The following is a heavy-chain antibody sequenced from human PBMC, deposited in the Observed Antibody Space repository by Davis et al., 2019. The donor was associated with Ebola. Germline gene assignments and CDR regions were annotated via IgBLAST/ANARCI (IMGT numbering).Heavy chain of an antibody. CDR3: ARVRSSWYQEFDY. D-gene: IGHD6-13*01. Sequence: SETLSPTCTVPGGPISSYYWSWIRQPPGKGLEWIGYIYYSGSTNYNPSLKSRVTISVDTSKNQFSLKLSSVTAADTAVYYCARVRSSWYQEFDYWGQGTLVTVSS. CDR2: IYYSGST. CDR1: GGPISSYY. V-gene: IGHV4-59*01. J-gene: IGHJ4*02.